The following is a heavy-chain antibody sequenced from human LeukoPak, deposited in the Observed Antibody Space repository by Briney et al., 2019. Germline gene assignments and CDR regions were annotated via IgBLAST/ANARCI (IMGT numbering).Heavy chain of an antibody. Sequence: MAGPSLRLSYAASAFTFSSYSMNWVRQPPGNGLESVSSISSSSSSIYYADSVQGRFTNSRDNAKNSLYLPMNSLRAEATAVYYCAREQDGYNLAFDYWGQGTLVTVSS. CDR1: AFTFSSYS. CDR3: AREQDGYNLAFDY. J-gene: IGHJ4*02. CDR2: ISSSSSSI. V-gene: IGHV3-21*01. D-gene: IGHD5-24*01.